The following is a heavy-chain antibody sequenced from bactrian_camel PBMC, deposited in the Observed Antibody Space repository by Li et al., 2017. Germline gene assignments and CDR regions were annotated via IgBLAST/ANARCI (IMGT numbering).Heavy chain of an antibody. Sequence: QLVESGGGLVQPGGSLRLSCAASGFIFSNYAMSRVRQAPGKGLEWVSGIFSDGARTYYADSVEGRFTISQDNAKSTLCLQMNSLKPEDTAMFYCAAFKATMGRCADFGYWGQGTQVTVS. CDR3: AAFKATMGRCADFGY. CDR2: IFSDGART. J-gene: IGHJ6*01. V-gene: IGHV3S7*01. D-gene: IGHD4*01. CDR1: GFIFSNYA.